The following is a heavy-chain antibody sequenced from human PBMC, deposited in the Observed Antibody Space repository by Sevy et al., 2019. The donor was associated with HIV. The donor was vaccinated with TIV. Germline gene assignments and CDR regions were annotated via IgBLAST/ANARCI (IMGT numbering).Heavy chain of an antibody. CDR2: ISNSGNTI. Sequence: GGSLRLSCTASRFTFSTYEMNWVRQAPGKGLEWVSYISNSGNTIYYSDSVKGRFTISRDNAKNSLYLQMNSLRAADTAVYYCARDLPPSSTTVAHFDYWGRGTLVTVSS. CDR1: RFTFSTYE. D-gene: IGHD4-17*01. CDR3: ARDLPPSSTTVAHFDY. V-gene: IGHV3-48*03. J-gene: IGHJ4*01.